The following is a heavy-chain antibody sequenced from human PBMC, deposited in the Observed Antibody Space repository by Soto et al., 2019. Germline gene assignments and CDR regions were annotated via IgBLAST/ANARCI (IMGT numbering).Heavy chain of an antibody. D-gene: IGHD1-7*01. Sequence: QVQLVESGGGVVQPGTSLRLSCTTSGFTFRSYGMHWVRQAPGKGLEWLAIIWYDGSNKYYADSVEGRFTISRDNSRDTVYLQMNSLRAEDTALYYCARNNGNYRLDDWVQGALVIVSS. J-gene: IGHJ4*02. V-gene: IGHV3-33*01. CDR3: ARNNGNYRLDD. CDR2: IWYDGSNK. CDR1: GFTFRSYG.